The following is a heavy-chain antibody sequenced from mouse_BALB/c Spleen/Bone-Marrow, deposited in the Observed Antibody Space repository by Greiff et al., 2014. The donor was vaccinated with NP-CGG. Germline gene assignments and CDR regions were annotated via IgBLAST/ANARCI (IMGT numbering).Heavy chain of an antibody. V-gene: IGHV14-3*02. Sequence: EVKLQESGAELVKPGALVKLSCTASGFNIKDTYMHWVKQRPEQGLEWIGRIDPANGNTKYDPKFQGKATITADTSSNTAYLQLSSLTSEDTAVYYCANYYYGSSLFAYWGQGTLVTVSA. CDR2: IDPANGNT. CDR1: GFNIKDTY. CDR3: ANYYYGSSLFAY. D-gene: IGHD1-1*01. J-gene: IGHJ3*01.